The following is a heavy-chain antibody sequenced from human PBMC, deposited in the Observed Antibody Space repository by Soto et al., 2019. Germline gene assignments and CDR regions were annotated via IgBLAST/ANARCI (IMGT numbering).Heavy chain of an antibody. CDR3: ARDSYTDTAMVTGGAFDI. V-gene: IGHV3-33*01. Sequence: PGGSLRLSCAASGFTFSSYGMHWVRQAPGKGLEWVAVIWYDGSNKYYADSVKGRFTISRDNSKNTLYLQMNSLRAEDTAVYYCARDSYTDTAMVTGGAFDIWGQGTIVTVSS. J-gene: IGHJ3*02. CDR2: IWYDGSNK. D-gene: IGHD5-18*01. CDR1: GFTFSSYG.